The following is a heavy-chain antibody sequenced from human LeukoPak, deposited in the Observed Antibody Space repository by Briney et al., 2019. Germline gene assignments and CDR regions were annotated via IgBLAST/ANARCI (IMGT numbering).Heavy chain of an antibody. CDR1: GFTFSRYW. Sequence: QSGGSLRLSCAASGFTFSRYWMSWVRQAPGKGLEWGANIKQDGSEKYYVDSVKGRFTISRDNANNSLYLQMNSLRAEDTAIYYCARDWPAPVMDVWGKGTTVTVSS. CDR2: IKQDGSEK. J-gene: IGHJ6*04. V-gene: IGHV3-7*01. CDR3: ARDWPAPVMDV.